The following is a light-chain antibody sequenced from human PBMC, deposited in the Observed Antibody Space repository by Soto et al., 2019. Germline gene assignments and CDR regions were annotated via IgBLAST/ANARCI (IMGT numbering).Light chain of an antibody. J-gene: IGKJ5*01. CDR3: QQYGTSEII. V-gene: IGKV3-20*01. Sequence: IVLTQSPGTLSLSTGERGTLSCRASQSVSSSYLAWYQQKPGQAPRLLIYDTSSRVTGIPDRFSGSGSGTDFTLTISRLEPEDFAVFYCQQYGTSEIIFGQGTRLEI. CDR1: QSVSSSY. CDR2: DTS.